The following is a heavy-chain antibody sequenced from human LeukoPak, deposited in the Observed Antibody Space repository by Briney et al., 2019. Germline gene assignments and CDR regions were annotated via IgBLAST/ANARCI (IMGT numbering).Heavy chain of an antibody. D-gene: IGHD5-18*01. V-gene: IGHV3-7*01. CDR1: GFSFSTYW. CDR3: ARANGYSYQKYKYYFDY. Sequence: GGSLRLSCAASGFSFSTYWMSWVRQAPGKGLEWVANIKQDGSEKYYVDSVKGRFTITRDNAKNSLYLQMNSLRAEDTAVYYCARANGYSYQKYKYYFDYWDRGTLVTVSS. CDR2: IKQDGSEK. J-gene: IGHJ4*02.